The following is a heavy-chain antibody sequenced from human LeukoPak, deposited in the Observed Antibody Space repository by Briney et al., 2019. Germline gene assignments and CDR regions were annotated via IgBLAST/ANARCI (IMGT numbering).Heavy chain of an antibody. D-gene: IGHD4/OR15-4a*01. V-gene: IGHV3-23*01. CDR1: GFTFSSYA. CDR3: ADPPNADY. J-gene: IGHJ4*02. CDR2: IGGSDGRT. Sequence: GGSLRLSCAASGFTFSSYAMSWVRQAPGKGLEWVSSIGGSDGRTYYAKSVKGRFTISRDNSKNTLYLQMNSLRLEDTAVYFCADPPNADYWGQGTLVTVSS.